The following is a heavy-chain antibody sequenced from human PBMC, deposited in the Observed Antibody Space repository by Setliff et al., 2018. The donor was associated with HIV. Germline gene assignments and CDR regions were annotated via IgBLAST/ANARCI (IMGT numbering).Heavy chain of an antibody. CDR3: TKDHLSGWASDC. CDR2: ISWNSGSI. D-gene: IGHD6-19*01. Sequence: SLRLSCAASGFTFDDYAMHWVRQAPGKGLEWVSGISWNSGSIGYADSVKGRFTISRDNAKNSVYLQMNSLRVEDTAMYYCTKDHLSGWASDCWGQGTLVTVSS. V-gene: IGHV3-9*01. CDR1: GFTFDDYA. J-gene: IGHJ4*02.